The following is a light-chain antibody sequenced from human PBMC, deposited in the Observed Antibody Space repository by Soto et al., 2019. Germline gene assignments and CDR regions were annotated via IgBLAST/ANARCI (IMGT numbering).Light chain of an antibody. J-gene: IGKJ4*01. CDR2: GAS. CDR3: QQYVSSPAT. V-gene: IGKV3-20*01. CDR1: QSLLDNF. Sequence: IVLTQSPGTLSLSPGQRATLSCRASQSLLDNFLAWYQHKPGQAPRLLISGASRRAAGTPDRFSGSGYGKDFTPAISSLEPEAFAVYYWQQYVSSPATFGGGTKVEIK.